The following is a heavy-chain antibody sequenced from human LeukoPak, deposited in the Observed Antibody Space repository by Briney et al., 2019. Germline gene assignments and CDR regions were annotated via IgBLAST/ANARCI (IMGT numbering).Heavy chain of an antibody. Sequence: GGSLRLSCAASGFTFSTHGMHWVRQAPGKGLEWVAFIRYDGINKYYADSVKGRFTISRDSFQNTLYLQMNSPRPEDTAVYYCASALMTANRHFDYWGQGTLVTVSS. CDR2: IRYDGINK. CDR3: ASALMTANRHFDY. D-gene: IGHD2-21*02. V-gene: IGHV3-30*02. J-gene: IGHJ4*02. CDR1: GFTFSTHG.